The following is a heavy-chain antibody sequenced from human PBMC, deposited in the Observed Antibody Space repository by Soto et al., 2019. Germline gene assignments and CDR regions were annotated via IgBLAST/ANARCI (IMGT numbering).Heavy chain of an antibody. V-gene: IGHV3-23*01. D-gene: IGHD3-22*01. CDR2: FRTGGDDGTT. Sequence: PGGSLRLSCAASGFTFSSYSMSWVRQAPGKGLEWVSGFRTGGDDGTTYYADSVKGRFTISRDNSKNTLFLQMNSLRAEDTAVYYCAKDRNYYDSSGYDYWGQGTLVTVSS. CDR1: GFTFSSYS. CDR3: AKDRNYYDSSGYDY. J-gene: IGHJ4*02.